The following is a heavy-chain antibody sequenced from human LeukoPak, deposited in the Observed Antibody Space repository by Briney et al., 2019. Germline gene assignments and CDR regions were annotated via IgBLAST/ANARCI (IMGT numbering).Heavy chain of an antibody. V-gene: IGHV1-18*01. D-gene: IGHD2-2*01. CDR1: GYTFTSYG. Sequence: ASVKVSCKASGYTFTSYGISWVRQAPGQGLEWMGWISAYNGNTNYAQKLQGRVTMTTDTSTSTAYMELRSLRSDDTAVYYCARDSKRIVVVPAAIGRFDPWGQGTLVTVSS. CDR3: ARDSKRIVVVPAAIGRFDP. CDR2: ISAYNGNT. J-gene: IGHJ5*02.